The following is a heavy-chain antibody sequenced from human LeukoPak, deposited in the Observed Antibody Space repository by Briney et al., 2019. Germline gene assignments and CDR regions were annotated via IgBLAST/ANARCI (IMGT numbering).Heavy chain of an antibody. D-gene: IGHD3-22*01. Sequence: SETLSLTCTVSGGSISSSSYYWGWIRQPPGKGLEWIGSIYYSGSTYYNPSLKSRVTISADTSKNQFSLKLSSVTAADTAVYYCARDRTLSIYYYDSSGIDYWGQGTLVTVSS. CDR3: ARDRTLSIYYYDSSGIDY. CDR2: IYYSGST. J-gene: IGHJ4*02. V-gene: IGHV4-39*07. CDR1: GGSISSSSYY.